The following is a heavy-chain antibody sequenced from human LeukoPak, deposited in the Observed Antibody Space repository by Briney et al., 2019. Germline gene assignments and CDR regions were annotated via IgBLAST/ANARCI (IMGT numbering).Heavy chain of an antibody. CDR1: GGSISSSNW. CDR2: IYTSGST. CDR3: ARGLSSSWYRQLDY. J-gene: IGHJ4*02. Sequence: SGTLSLTCAVSGGSISSSNWWSWVRQPPRKGLEWIGRIYTSGSTNYNPSLKSRVTISVDTSKNQFSLKLSSVTTADTAVYYCARGLSSSWYRQLDYWGQGTLVTVSS. V-gene: IGHV4-4*02. D-gene: IGHD6-13*01.